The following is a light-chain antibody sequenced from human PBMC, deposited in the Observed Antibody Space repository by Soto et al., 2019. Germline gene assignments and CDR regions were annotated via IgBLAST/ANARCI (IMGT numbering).Light chain of an antibody. V-gene: IGKV3-20*01. CDR1: QSVSNSY. CDR3: QQYGTAPVT. J-gene: IGKJ2*01. CDR2: GAS. Sequence: EIVLTQSPGTLSLSPGERATLSCRASQSVSNSYLAWYQQKPGQAPRLLIYGASSRATGIPDRFSGSGSGTDFTLTISRLEPADFAVYYCQQYGTAPVTFGQGTKLEIK.